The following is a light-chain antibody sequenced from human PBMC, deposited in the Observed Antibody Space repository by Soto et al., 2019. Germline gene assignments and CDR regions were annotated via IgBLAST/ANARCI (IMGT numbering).Light chain of an antibody. CDR3: AAWDVSLSGWV. CDR2: RND. CDR1: SSNIGSHY. V-gene: IGLV1-47*01. J-gene: IGLJ3*02. Sequence: QSVLTQPPSASGTPGQRVTISCSGSSSNIGSHYVYWYQQLPGTAPKPLIYRNDQRPSGVPDRFSGSKSGTSASLAISGLRSEDESVYYCAAWDVSLSGWVFGGGTKLTVL.